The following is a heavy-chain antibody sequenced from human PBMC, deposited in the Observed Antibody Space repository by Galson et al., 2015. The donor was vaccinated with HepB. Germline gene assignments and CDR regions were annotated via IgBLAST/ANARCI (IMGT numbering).Heavy chain of an antibody. CDR3: AREGLGIVVVITPGATDAFDI. J-gene: IGHJ3*02. D-gene: IGHD3-22*01. CDR1: GFTFSSYA. V-gene: IGHV3-30*04. CDR2: ISYDGSNK. Sequence: SLRLSCAASGFTFSSYAMHWVRQAPGKGLEWVAVISYDGSNKYYADSVKGRFTISRDNSKNTLYLQMNSLRAEDTAVYYCAREGLGIVVVITPGATDAFDIWGQGTMVTVSS.